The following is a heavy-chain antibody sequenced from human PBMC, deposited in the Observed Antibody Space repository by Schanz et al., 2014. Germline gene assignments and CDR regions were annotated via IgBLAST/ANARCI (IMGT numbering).Heavy chain of an antibody. CDR1: GFSFSDHA. D-gene: IGHD5-18*01. Sequence: VQLLESGGGLVQPGGSLRLSCAASGFSFSDHAMDWVRQAAGKGLEWVSIISGSGGNTYYADAVRGRFTISRDNSKTTVYLQMNSLRAEDTAVYYCAKDAENTAMITDYFDYWGQGTLVTVSS. J-gene: IGHJ4*02. CDR3: AKDAENTAMITDYFDY. CDR2: ISGSGGNT. V-gene: IGHV3-23*01.